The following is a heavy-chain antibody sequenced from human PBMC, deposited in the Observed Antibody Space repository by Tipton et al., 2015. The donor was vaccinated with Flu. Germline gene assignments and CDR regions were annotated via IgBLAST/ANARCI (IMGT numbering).Heavy chain of an antibody. CDR3: ARRGYYYYGMDV. CDR1: GGSFSGYY. J-gene: IGHJ6*02. D-gene: IGHD3-10*01. Sequence: TLSLTCAVYGGSFSGYYWSWIRQPPGKGLEWIGEINHSGSTNYNPSHKSRVTISVDTSKNQFSLKLSSVTAAYTAVYYCARRGYYYYGMDVWGQGTTVTVSS. V-gene: IGHV4-34*01. CDR2: INHSGST.